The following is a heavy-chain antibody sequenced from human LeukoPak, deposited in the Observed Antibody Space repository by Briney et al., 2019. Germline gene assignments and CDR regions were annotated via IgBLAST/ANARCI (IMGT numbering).Heavy chain of an antibody. CDR3: ARGKGVVLAATGWFDY. J-gene: IGHJ4*02. CDR2: INHSGST. D-gene: IGHD2-2*01. V-gene: IGHV4-34*01. CDR1: GGSFSGYY. Sequence: SETLSLTCAVYGGSFSGYYWSWIRQPPGKGLEWIGEINHSGSTNYNPSLKSRVTISVDTSKNQFSLKLSSVTAADTAVYYCARGKGVVLAATGWFDYWGQGTLVTVSS.